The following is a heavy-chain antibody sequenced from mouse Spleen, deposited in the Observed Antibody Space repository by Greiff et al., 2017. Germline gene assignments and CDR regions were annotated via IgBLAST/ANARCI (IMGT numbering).Heavy chain of an antibody. CDR1: GFTFSSYG. V-gene: IGHV5-6*01. Sequence: EVQLQESGGDLVKPGGSLKLSCAASGFTFSSYGMSWVRQTPDKRLEWVATISSGGSYTYYPDSVKGRFTISRDNAKNTLYLQMSSLKSEDTAMYYCARLITTVVDYFDYWGQGTTLTVSS. CDR2: ISSGGSYT. CDR3: ARLITTVVDYFDY. D-gene: IGHD1-1*01. J-gene: IGHJ2*01.